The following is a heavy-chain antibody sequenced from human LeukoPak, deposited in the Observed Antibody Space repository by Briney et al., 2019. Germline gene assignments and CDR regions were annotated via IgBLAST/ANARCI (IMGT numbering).Heavy chain of an antibody. CDR3: ARGGVDYYGSGTYYLMYYFDY. Sequence: GGSLRLSCVASGFTFSSYAMSWVRQAPGKGLEWVSAISGSGGSTYYADSVKGRFTIPRDNSKNTLYLQMNSLRAEDTAVYFCARGGVDYYGSGTYYLMYYFDYWGQGALVTVSS. CDR2: ISGSGGST. V-gene: IGHV3-23*01. J-gene: IGHJ4*02. CDR1: GFTFSSYA. D-gene: IGHD3-10*01.